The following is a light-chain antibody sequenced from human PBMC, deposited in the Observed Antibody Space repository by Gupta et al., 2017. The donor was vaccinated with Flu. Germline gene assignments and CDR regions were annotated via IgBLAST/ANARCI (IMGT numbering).Light chain of an antibody. J-gene: IGLJ2*01. Sequence: QSALTQTRSLSGSPGQSVTTSCSGTSYDIGTYNFVSWYQQHPGKAPKLMIFDVTRRPSGVPDRFSGSKSGNTASLTISGLQPDDEADYYCCSYAGTNNWLFGGGTKLTVL. CDR2: DVT. CDR1: SYDIGTYNF. CDR3: CSYAGTNNWL. V-gene: IGLV2-11*01.